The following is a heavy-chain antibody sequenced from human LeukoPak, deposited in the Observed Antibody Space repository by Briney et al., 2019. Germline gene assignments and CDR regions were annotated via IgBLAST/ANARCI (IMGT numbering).Heavy chain of an antibody. V-gene: IGHV1-18*01. J-gene: IGHJ3*02. D-gene: IGHD6-13*01. CDR3: ARVASSWYSAAFDI. Sequence: GASVKVSCKASGYTFTSYGISWVRQAPGQGLEWMGWISAYNGNTNHAQKLQGRVTMTTDTSTSTAYMELRSLRSDDTAVYYCARVASSWYSAAFDIWGQGTMVTVSS. CDR2: ISAYNGNT. CDR1: GYTFTSYG.